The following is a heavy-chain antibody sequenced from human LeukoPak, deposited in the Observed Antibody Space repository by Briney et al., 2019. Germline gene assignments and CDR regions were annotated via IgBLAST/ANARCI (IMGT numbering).Heavy chain of an antibody. D-gene: IGHD3-10*01. Sequence: GGSLRLSCAASGFTFDDYAMHWVRQAPGKGLEWVSGISWNSGGIGYADSVKGRFTISRDNAKNSLYLQMNSLRAEDTALYYCAKDLFTMVRGVLKSWGQGTLVTVSS. CDR2: ISWNSGGI. CDR1: GFTFDDYA. V-gene: IGHV3-9*01. CDR3: AKDLFTMVRGVLKS. J-gene: IGHJ4*02.